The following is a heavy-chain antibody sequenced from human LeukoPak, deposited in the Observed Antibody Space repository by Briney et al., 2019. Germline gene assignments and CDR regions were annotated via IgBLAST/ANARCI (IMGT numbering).Heavy chain of an antibody. CDR2: ISSSSSYI. D-gene: IGHD3-10*01. J-gene: IGHJ4*02. V-gene: IGHV3-21*01. CDR3: ARAWMFGFGGVYY. Sequence: GGSLRLSCAASGFTFSSYSMNWVRQAPGKGLEWVSSISSSSSYIYYADSVKGRFTISRDNAKNSLYLQMNSLRAEDTAVYYCARAWMFGFGGVYYLGQGTLVTVSS. CDR1: GFTFSSYS.